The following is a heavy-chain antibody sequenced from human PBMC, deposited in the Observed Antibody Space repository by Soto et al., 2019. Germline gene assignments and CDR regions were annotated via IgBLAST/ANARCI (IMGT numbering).Heavy chain of an antibody. Sequence: EVQLLESGGGLVQPGGSLRLSCAASGFTFSSYAMSWVRQAPGKGLEWVSSLSGSGADPYYADSVKGRFTISRDNSKNXLSLQMNSVRAEDTAVYYCAKAHGSGWLIPDAFGIWGQGTMVAVSS. V-gene: IGHV3-23*01. CDR3: AKAHGSGWLIPDAFGI. J-gene: IGHJ3*02. D-gene: IGHD6-19*01. CDR1: GFTFSSYA. CDR2: LSGSGADP.